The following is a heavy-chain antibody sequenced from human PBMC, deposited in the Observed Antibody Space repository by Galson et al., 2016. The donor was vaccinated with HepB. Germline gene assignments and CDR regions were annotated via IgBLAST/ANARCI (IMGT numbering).Heavy chain of an antibody. CDR3: ARDKSGGQWLLGASVY. J-gene: IGHJ4*02. V-gene: IGHV3-21*01. D-gene: IGHD6-19*01. CDR1: GFTFSNYS. Sequence: SLRLSCAASGFTFSNYSMNWVRQAPGKGLEWLSSISRSSSYIYYADSVKGRFAISRDNVKNSLYLQMSGLRADDTAVYYCARDKSGGQWLLGASVYWGQGTPVTVSS. CDR2: ISRSSSYI.